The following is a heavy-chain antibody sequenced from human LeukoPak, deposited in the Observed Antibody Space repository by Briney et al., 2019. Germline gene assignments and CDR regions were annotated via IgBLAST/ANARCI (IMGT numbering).Heavy chain of an antibody. CDR2: INPNSGGT. J-gene: IGHJ5*02. CDR1: GYTFTGYY. V-gene: IGHV1-2*02. Sequence: ASVKVSCKASGYTFTGYYMHWVRQAPRQGLEWMGWINPNSGGTNYAQKFQGRVTMTRDTSISTAYMELSRLRSDDAAVYYCARVDPPYGDYDPWGQGTLVTVSS. CDR3: ARVDPPYGDYDP. D-gene: IGHD4-17*01.